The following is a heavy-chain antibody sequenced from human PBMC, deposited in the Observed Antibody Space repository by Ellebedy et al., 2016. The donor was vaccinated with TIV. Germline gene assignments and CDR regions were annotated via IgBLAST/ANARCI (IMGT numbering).Heavy chain of an antibody. V-gene: IGHV3-30*09. CDR2: MSYNGRSE. CDR1: GFTFSQYA. Sequence: GGSLRLXXAASGFTFSQYAMHWVRQAPGKGLEWVAVMSYNGRSEYYADSVQGRFAIPRDNSKNSLYLQMNSLRGEDTAVYYCARLMEVATVVFYYGMDVWGQGTTVTVSS. J-gene: IGHJ6*02. D-gene: IGHD2-8*01. CDR3: ARLMEVATVVFYYGMDV.